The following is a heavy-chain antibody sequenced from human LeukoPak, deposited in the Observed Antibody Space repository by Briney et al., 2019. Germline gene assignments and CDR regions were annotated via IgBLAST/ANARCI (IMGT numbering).Heavy chain of an antibody. D-gene: IGHD4-17*01. CDR1: GGTFSSYA. V-gene: IGHV1-69*04. J-gene: IGHJ6*02. CDR3: ARAVPHGNYYYGMDV. CDR2: IIPILGIA. Sequence: SVKVPCKASGGTFSSYAISWVRQAPGQGLEWMGRIIPILGIANYAQKFQGRVTITADKSTSTAYMELSSLRSEDTAVYYCARAVPHGNYYYGMDVWGQGTTVTVSS.